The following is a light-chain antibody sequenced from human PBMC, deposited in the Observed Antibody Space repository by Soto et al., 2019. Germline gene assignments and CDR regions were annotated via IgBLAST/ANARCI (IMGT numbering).Light chain of an antibody. CDR1: SSDVGGYDY. CDR3: SSYGGSNNLV. Sequence: QSVLTQPPSASGSPGQSVTISCTGTSSDVGGYDYVSWYQQHPGKAPKLMIYEVSKRPSGVADRFSGSKSGNTASLTVSGLQAEDEADYYCSSYGGSNNLVFGGGTKLTVL. J-gene: IGLJ2*01. CDR2: EVS. V-gene: IGLV2-8*01.